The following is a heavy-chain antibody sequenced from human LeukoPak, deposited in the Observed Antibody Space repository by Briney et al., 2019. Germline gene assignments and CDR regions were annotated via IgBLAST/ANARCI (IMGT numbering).Heavy chain of an antibody. CDR2: ISSRGDYT. D-gene: IGHD3/OR15-3a*01. V-gene: IGHV3-64*01. J-gene: IGHJ5*02. CDR1: GFTFSNYD. CDR3: ARAPNAGRTGSHWFDP. Sequence: GGSLRLSCAASGFTFSNYDMHWVRQAPGKGLEYVSAISSRGDYTYYISSVKGRFTISRDNSKNTLYLQMGSLRAEDMAVYYCARAPNAGRTGSHWFDPWGQGALVTVSS.